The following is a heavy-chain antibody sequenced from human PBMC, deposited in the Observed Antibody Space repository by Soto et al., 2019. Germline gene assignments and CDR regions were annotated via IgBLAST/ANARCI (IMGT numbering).Heavy chain of an antibody. D-gene: IGHD3-10*01. J-gene: IGHJ6*02. CDR2: ISSSSSYI. V-gene: IGHV3-21*01. CDR3: ARDMATPHYYYYYGMDV. Sequence: GGSLRLSCAASGFTFSSYSMNWVRQAPGKGLEWVSSISSSSSYIYYADSVKGRFTISRDNAKNSLYLQMNSLRAEDTAVYYCARDMATPHYYYYYGMDVWGQGTTVTVSS. CDR1: GFTFSSYS.